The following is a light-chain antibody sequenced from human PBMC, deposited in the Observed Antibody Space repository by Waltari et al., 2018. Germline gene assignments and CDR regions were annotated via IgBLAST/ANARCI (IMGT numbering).Light chain of an antibody. CDR3: QQYNSYSLLS. J-gene: IGKJ4*01. Sequence: DIQMTQSPSTLSASVGDRVIFSCRASQSISKWLALYQQKPGKAPNLLIYKASTLESGVPSRFSGSGSGTEFTLTISSLQPEDFATYYCQQYNSYSLLSFGGGTKVEIK. V-gene: IGKV1-5*03. CDR2: KAS. CDR1: QSISKW.